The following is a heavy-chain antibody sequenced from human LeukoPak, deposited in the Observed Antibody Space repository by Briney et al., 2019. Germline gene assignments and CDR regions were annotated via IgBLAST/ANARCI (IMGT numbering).Heavy chain of an antibody. CDR2: INQDGSGK. CDR1: GFTFRSYW. CDR3: ARVKTGTTNWFDP. V-gene: IGHV3-7*04. D-gene: IGHD1-1*01. J-gene: IGHJ5*02. Sequence: GGSLRLSCAASGFTFRSYWMSWVRQAPGKGLEWVATINQDGSGKYYVDSVKGRFTISRDNAKNSLHLHMSSLRAEDTAVYYCARVKTGTTNWFDPWGQGTLVTVSS.